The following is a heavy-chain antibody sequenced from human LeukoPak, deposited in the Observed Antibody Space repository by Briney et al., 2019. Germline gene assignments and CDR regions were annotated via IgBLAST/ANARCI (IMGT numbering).Heavy chain of an antibody. V-gene: IGHV4-59*01. CDR3: ARVGITMNWFDP. J-gene: IGHJ5*02. CDR2: IYYSGST. Sequence: PSETLSLTCTVSGGSISSYYWSWIRQPPGKGLEWIGYIYYSGSTSYNPSLKSRVTISVDTSKNQFSLKLSSVTAADTAVYYCARVGITMNWFDPWGQGTLVTVSS. CDR1: GGSISSYY. D-gene: IGHD3-10*01.